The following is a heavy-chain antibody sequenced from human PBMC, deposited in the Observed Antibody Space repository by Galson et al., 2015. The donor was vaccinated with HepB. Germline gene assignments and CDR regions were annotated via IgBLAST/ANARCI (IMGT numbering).Heavy chain of an antibody. V-gene: IGHV4/OR15-8*02. J-gene: IGHJ4*02. CDR1: GVAIRSSNW. Sequence: SETLSLTCVVSGVAIRSSNWWTWVRQSPGKGLEWIGEIDHNGNSNYNPSLKRRVTTSIDASKKQFSLKLNSVTAADTAIYYCARAGGSSWLRGAFDYWGQGILVTVSS. CDR2: IDHNGNS. D-gene: IGHD2-2*01. CDR3: ARAGGSSWLRGAFDY.